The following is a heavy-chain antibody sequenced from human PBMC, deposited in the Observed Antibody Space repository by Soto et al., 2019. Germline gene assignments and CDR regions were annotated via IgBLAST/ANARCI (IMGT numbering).Heavy chain of an antibody. J-gene: IGHJ5*02. D-gene: IGHD1-26*01. CDR1: GGSISSSSYY. Sequence: SETLSLTCTVSGGSISSSSYYWGWIRQPPGKGLEWIGSIYYSGSTYYNPSLKSRVTISVDTSKNQFSLKLSSVTAADTAVYYCARLWGSGSYQNWFDPWGQGTLVTVS. CDR3: ARLWGSGSYQNWFDP. V-gene: IGHV4-39*01. CDR2: IYYSGST.